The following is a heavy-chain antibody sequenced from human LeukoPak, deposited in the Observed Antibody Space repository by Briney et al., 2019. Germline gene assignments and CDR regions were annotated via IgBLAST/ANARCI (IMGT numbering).Heavy chain of an antibody. CDR2: INPNSGGT. J-gene: IGHJ4*02. CDR1: INTFTGYH. CDR3: ARDPSADY. V-gene: IGHV1-2*02. Sequence: ASVKVSCKASINTFTGYHIHWVRQAPGQGLEWMGWINPNSGGTNYAQKFQGRVTMTRDTSISSAYMELNGLISDDTAMYYCARDPSADYWGQGTLVTDPS.